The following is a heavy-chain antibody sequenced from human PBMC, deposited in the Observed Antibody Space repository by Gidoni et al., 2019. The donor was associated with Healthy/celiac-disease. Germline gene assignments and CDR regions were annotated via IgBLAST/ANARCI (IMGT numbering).Heavy chain of an antibody. CDR2: IYYSGST. Sequence: QVQLQESGPGLVKPSETLSPTCTVSGGSISSYYWSWIRQPPGKGLEWIGYIYYSGSTNYNPSLKSRVTISVDTSKNQFSLKLSSVTAADTAVYYCARDRLEGNYYYGMDVWGQGTTVTVSS. D-gene: IGHD6-25*01. CDR1: GGSISSYY. V-gene: IGHV4-59*01. CDR3: ARDRLEGNYYYGMDV. J-gene: IGHJ6*02.